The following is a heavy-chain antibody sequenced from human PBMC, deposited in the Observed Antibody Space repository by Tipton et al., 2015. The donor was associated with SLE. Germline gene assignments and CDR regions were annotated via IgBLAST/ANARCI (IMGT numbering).Heavy chain of an antibody. D-gene: IGHD6-13*01. J-gene: IGHJ4*02. CDR2: IYHSGST. V-gene: IGHV4-39*07. CDR1: GGSISSSSYY. Sequence: GLVKPSETLSLSCTVSGGSISSSSYYWGWIRQPPGKGLEWIGSIYHSGSTYYNPSLKSRVTISVDTSKNQFSLKLSSVTAADTAVYYCARILAAAGTGGYWGQGTLVTVSS. CDR3: ARILAAAGTGGY.